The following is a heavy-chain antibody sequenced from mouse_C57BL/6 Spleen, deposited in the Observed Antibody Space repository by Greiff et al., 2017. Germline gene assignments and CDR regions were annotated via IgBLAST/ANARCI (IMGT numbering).Heavy chain of an antibody. V-gene: IGHV5-4*03. Sequence: EVMLVESGGGLVKPGGSLKLSCAASGFTFSSYAMSWVRQTPEKRLEWVATISDGGSYTYYTDNVKGRSTISRDNAKNNLYLQMSHLKSEDTAMYYCGRVLQGYFDDWGKGTTLTVSS. CDR3: GRVLQGYFDD. CDR1: GFTFSSYA. J-gene: IGHJ2*01. CDR2: ISDGGSYT.